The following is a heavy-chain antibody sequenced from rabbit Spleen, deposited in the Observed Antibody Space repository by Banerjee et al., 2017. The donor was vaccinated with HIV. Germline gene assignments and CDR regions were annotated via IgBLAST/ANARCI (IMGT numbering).Heavy chain of an antibody. CDR1: GFSFSSSDY. Sequence: QSLEESGGDLVKPGASLTLTCIASGFSFSSSDYMCWVRQAPGKGLEWIACIAGSSGGFTYSATWAKGRFTCSKTSSTTVTLQMTSLTVADTATYFCARDTGSSFSTYGMDLWGPGTLVTVS. CDR2: IAGSSGGFT. CDR3: ARDTGSSFSTYGMDL. V-gene: IGHV1S40*01. J-gene: IGHJ6*01. D-gene: IGHD8-1*01.